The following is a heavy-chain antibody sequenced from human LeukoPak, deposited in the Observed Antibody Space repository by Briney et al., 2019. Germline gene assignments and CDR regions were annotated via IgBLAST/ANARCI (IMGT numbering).Heavy chain of an antibody. J-gene: IGHJ4*02. CDR1: GFTFSSYW. Sequence: PGGSLRLSCAASGFTFSSYWMSWVRQAPGKGLEWVANIKQDGSEKYYVDSVKGRFTISRDNAKNSLYLQMNSLRAEDTAVYYCARDLGDYYDSSGYFDYCGWGTLVTVSS. CDR3: ARDLGDYYDSSGYFDY. D-gene: IGHD3-22*01. CDR2: IKQDGSEK. V-gene: IGHV3-7*01.